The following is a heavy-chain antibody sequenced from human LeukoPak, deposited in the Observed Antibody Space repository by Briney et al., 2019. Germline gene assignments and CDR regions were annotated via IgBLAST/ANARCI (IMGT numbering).Heavy chain of an antibody. V-gene: IGHV1-18*01. CDR3: ARDGSGSYSGRARAYYFDY. CDR2: ISAYNGNT. J-gene: IGHJ4*02. CDR1: GYTFTGYG. D-gene: IGHD1-26*01. Sequence: ASVKVSCKAYGYTFTGYGISWVRQAPGQGLEWMGWISAYNGNTNYAQKLQGRVTMTTDTSTSTAYMEMRSLRSDDTAVYYCARDGSGSYSGRARAYYFDYWGQGTLVTVSS.